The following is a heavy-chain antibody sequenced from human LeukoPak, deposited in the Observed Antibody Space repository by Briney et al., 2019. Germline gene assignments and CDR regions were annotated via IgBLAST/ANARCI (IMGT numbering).Heavy chain of an antibody. D-gene: IGHD2-2*01. CDR3: ARVYCSSSNCYDYYFDY. V-gene: IGHV4-59*01. CDR2: IDYSGST. J-gene: IGHJ4*02. Sequence: SETLSLTCTVSGGSISTYYWSWIRHPPGKGLEWIGYIDYSGSTNYNPSLKSRVTISVDTPKNQFSLKLSSVTAADTAVYYCARVYCSSSNCYDYYFDYWGQGTLVTVSS. CDR1: GGSISTYY.